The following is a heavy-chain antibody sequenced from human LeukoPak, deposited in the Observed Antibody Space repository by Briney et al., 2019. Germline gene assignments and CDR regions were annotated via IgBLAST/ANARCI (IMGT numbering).Heavy chain of an antibody. CDR1: GFTFSSYA. J-gene: IGHJ4*02. V-gene: IGHV3-23*01. Sequence: GGSRRLSCAASGFTFSSYAMSWVRQAPGKGLEWVSAISGSGGSTYYADSVKGRFTISRDNSKNTLYLQMNSLRAEDTAVYYCAKDPLYYDFWSGYYTGMDYFDYWGQGTLVTVSS. D-gene: IGHD3-3*01. CDR2: ISGSGGST. CDR3: AKDPLYYDFWSGYYTGMDYFDY.